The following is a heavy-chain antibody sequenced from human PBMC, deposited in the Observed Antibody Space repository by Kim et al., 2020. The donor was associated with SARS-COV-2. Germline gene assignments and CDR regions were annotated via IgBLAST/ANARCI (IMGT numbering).Heavy chain of an antibody. D-gene: IGHD3-22*01. CDR3: ARPSTMMRWFDP. Sequence: SETLSLTCTVSGGSISSSSYYWGWIRQPPGKGLEWIGSIYYSGSTYYNPSLKSRVTISVDTSKNQFSLKLSSVTAADTAVYYCARPSTMMRWFDPWGQGTLVTVSS. J-gene: IGHJ5*02. CDR2: IYYSGST. CDR1: GGSISSSSYY. V-gene: IGHV4-39*01.